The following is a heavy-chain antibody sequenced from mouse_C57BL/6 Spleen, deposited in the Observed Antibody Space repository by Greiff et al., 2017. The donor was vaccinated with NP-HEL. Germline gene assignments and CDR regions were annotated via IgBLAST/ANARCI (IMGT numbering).Heavy chain of an antibody. J-gene: IGHJ2*01. V-gene: IGHV5-6*01. D-gene: IGHD1-1*01. CDR1: GFTFSSYG. CDR2: ISSGGSYT. Sequence: EVKLMESGGDLVKPGGSLKLSCAASGFTFSSYGMSWVRQTPDKRLEWVATISSGGSYTYYPDSVKGRFTISRDNAKNTLYLQMSSLKSEDTAMYYCARITTVVAGLDYWGQGTTLTVSS. CDR3: ARITTVVAGLDY.